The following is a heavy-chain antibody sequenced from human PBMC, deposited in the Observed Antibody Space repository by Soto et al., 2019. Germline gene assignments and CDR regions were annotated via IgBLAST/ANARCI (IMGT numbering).Heavy chain of an antibody. CDR3: AREARDYDFWSGYNPLDY. CDR2: IIPIFGTA. V-gene: IGHV1-69*13. CDR1: GGTFSSYA. J-gene: IGHJ4*02. D-gene: IGHD3-3*01. Sequence: GASVKVSCKASGGTFSSYAISWVRQAPGQGLEWMGGIIPIFGTANYAQKFQGRVTITADESTSTAYMELSSLRSEDTAVYYCAREARDYDFWSGYNPLDYWGQGTLVTVSS.